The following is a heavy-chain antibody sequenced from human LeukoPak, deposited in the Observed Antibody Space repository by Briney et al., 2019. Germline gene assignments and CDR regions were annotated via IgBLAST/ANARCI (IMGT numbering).Heavy chain of an antibody. V-gene: IGHV4-30-4*01. CDR1: GGSISSGDYY. CDR2: IYYSGST. Sequence: PSQTLSLTCTVSGGSISSGDYYWSWIRQPPGKGLEWIGYIYYSGSTYYNPSLKSRVTISVDTSKNQFSLKLSSVTAADTAVYYCARDGPWLVPYAFDIWGQRTMVTVSS. J-gene: IGHJ3*02. CDR3: ARDGPWLVPYAFDI. D-gene: IGHD6-19*01.